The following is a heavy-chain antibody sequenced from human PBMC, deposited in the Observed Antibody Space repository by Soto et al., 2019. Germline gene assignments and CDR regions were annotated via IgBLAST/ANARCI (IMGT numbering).Heavy chain of an antibody. V-gene: IGHV1-69*01. CDR1: GGTFSSYA. CDR3: ARMIGELIGEGPFDP. D-gene: IGHD3-10*02. CDR2: IIPIFGTA. Sequence: QVQLVQSGAEVKKPGSSVKVSCKASGGTFSSYAISWVRQAPGQGLEWMGGIIPIFGTANSAQKFQGRVTIAADESTSTAYMELSSLRSEDTAVYYCARMIGELIGEGPFDPWGQGTLVTVSS. J-gene: IGHJ5*02.